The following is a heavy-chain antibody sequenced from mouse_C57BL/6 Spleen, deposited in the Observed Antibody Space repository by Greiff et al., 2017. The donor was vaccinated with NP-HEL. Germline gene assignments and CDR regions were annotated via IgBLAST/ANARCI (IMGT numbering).Heavy chain of an antibody. D-gene: IGHD2-5*01. Sequence: VQLQQSGAELVRPGTSVKVSCKASGYAFTNYLIEWVKQRPGQGLEWIGVLNPGRGGTNYNEKFKGKATLTADKSSSTAYMQLSSLTSEDSAVYFCARSAYSNHYYYAMDYWGQGTSVTVSS. CDR1: GYAFTNYL. CDR2: LNPGRGGT. CDR3: ARSAYSNHYYYAMDY. V-gene: IGHV1-54*01. J-gene: IGHJ4*01.